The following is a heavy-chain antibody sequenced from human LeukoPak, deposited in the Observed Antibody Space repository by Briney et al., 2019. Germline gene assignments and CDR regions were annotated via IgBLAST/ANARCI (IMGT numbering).Heavy chain of an antibody. D-gene: IGHD1-1*01. CDR1: GFTFSSYG. CDR3: ARDLQLNQPQNWFDP. CDR2: IRYDGSNK. J-gene: IGHJ5*02. V-gene: IGHV3-30*02. Sequence: GGSLRLSCAASGFTFSSYGMHWVRQAPGKGLEWVAFIRYDGSNKYYADSVKGRFTISRDNAKNSLYLQMNSLRAEDTAVYYCARDLQLNQPQNWFDPWGQGTLVTVSS.